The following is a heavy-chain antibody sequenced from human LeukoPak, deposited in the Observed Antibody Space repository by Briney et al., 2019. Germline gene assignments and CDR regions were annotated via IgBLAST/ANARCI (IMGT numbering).Heavy chain of an antibody. CDR1: GFTFSSYG. CDR3: AKVGGPTIFGVVNAFDI. V-gene: IGHV3-30*02. J-gene: IGHJ3*02. D-gene: IGHD3-3*01. Sequence: GGSLRLSCAASGFTFSSYGMHWVRQVPGKGLEWVAFIRYDGSNKYYADSVKGRFTISRDNSKNTLYLQMNSLRAEDTAVYYCAKVGGPTIFGVVNAFDIWGQGTMVTVSS. CDR2: IRYDGSNK.